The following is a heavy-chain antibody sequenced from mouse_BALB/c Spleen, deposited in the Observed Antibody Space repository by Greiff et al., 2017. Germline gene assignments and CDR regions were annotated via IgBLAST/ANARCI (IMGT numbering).Heavy chain of an antibody. D-gene: IGHD3-1*01. Sequence: VQLQQSGPGLVKPSQSLSLTCTVTGYSITSDYAWNWIRQFPGNKLEWMGYISYSGSTSYNPSLKSRISITRDTSKNQFFLQLNSVTTEDTATYYCARRARATLFDYWGQGTTLTVSS. V-gene: IGHV3-2*02. CDR1: GYSITSDYA. CDR3: ARRARATLFDY. CDR2: ISYSGST. J-gene: IGHJ2*01.